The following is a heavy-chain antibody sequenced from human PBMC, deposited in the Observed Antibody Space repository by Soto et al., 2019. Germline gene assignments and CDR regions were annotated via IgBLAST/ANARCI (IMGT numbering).Heavy chain of an antibody. V-gene: IGHV1-18*01. CDR1: GYTFTSYG. D-gene: IGHD3-10*01. Sequence: QVQLVQSGAEVKKPGASVKVSCKASGYTFTSYGISWVRQAPGQGLEWMGWISAYNGNTNYAQKLQGRVTMTTDTSTSTDYMELRSLRSDDTAVYYCAREAPRWFGELLALHNWGQGTLVTVSS. CDR3: AREAPRWFGELLALHN. J-gene: IGHJ4*02. CDR2: ISAYNGNT.